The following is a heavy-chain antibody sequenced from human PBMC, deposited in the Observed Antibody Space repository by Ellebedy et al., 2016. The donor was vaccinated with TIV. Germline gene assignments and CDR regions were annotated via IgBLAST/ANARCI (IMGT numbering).Heavy chain of an antibody. CDR2: IIPIFGTA. CDR3: ARVKGYSSGWEVTGGFDY. Sequence: SVKVSCXASGGTFSSYAISWVRQAPGQGLEWMGGIIPIFGTANYAQKFQGRVTITADKSTSTAYMELSSLRSEDTAVYYCARVKGYSSGWEVTGGFDYWGQGTLVTVAS. J-gene: IGHJ4*02. D-gene: IGHD6-19*01. V-gene: IGHV1-69*06. CDR1: GGTFSSYA.